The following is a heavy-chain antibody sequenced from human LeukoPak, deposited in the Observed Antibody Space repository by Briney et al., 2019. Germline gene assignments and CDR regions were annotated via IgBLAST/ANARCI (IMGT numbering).Heavy chain of an antibody. CDR3: ARGVLDDY. J-gene: IGHJ4*02. V-gene: IGHV4-34*01. Sequence: SETLSLTCAVYGGSFSGYYWGWIRQPPGKGLEWIGEINHSGSTNYNPSLKSRVTTSVDTSKNQFSLKLSSVTAADTAVYYCARGVLDDYWGQGTLVTVSS. CDR1: GGSFSGYY. CDR2: INHSGST. D-gene: IGHD3-16*01.